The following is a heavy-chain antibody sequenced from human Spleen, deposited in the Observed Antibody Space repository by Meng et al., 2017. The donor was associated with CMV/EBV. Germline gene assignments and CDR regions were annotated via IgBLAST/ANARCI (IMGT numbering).Heavy chain of an antibody. V-gene: IGHV3-21*01. CDR2: ISSSSSYI. CDR3: ASGPIVGAPGY. CDR1: GFTFSSYA. Sequence: SCAASGFTFSSYAMTWVRQAPGKGLEWVSSISSSSSYIYYADSVKGRFTISRDNAKNSLYLQMNSLRAEDTAVYYCASGPIVGAPGYWGQGTLVTVSS. J-gene: IGHJ4*02. D-gene: IGHD1-26*01.